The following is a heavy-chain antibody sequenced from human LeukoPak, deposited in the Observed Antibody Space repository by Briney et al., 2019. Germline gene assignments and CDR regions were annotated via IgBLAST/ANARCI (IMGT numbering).Heavy chain of an antibody. CDR2: IYSGGST. CDR1: GFTVRSNY. V-gene: IGHV3-53*01. D-gene: IGHD4-23*01. J-gene: IGHJ4*02. CDR3: ARGGGYGGTSGYFDY. Sequence: TGGSLRLSCAASGFTVRSNYMSWVRQAPGKGLEWVSVIYSGGSTYYADSVKGRSTISRDNSKNTLYLQMNSLRAEDTAVYYCARGGGYGGTSGYFDYWGQGTLVTVSS.